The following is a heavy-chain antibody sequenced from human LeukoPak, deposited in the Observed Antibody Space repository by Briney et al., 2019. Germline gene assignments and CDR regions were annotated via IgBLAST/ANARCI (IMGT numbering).Heavy chain of an antibody. CDR1: GGSISSYY. D-gene: IGHD3-10*01. J-gene: IGHJ4*02. CDR2: IYYSGST. CDR3: ARVSGGDYVDY. V-gene: IGHV4-59*01. Sequence: PSETLSLTCTVSGGSISSYYWSWIRQPPGKGLEWIGYIYYSGSTNYNPSLKSRVTISVDTSKNQFSLKLSSVTAADTAVYYCARVSGGDYVDYWGQGTLVTVSS.